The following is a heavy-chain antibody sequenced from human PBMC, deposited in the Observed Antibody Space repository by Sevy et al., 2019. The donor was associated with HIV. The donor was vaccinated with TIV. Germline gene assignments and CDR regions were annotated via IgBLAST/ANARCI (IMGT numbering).Heavy chain of an antibody. CDR1: GLTVISNF. Sequence: GGSLRLSCATSGLTVISNFLNWVRQAPGKGLEWVAVIYPDGSTYYADSVRGRFTISRDIAKKTVYLQMNSLRAEDTAPYYCATLYSGYAFDVWGQGTMVTVSS. V-gene: IGHV3-53*01. J-gene: IGHJ3*01. CDR2: IYPDGST. CDR3: ATLYSGYAFDV. D-gene: IGHD2-8*01.